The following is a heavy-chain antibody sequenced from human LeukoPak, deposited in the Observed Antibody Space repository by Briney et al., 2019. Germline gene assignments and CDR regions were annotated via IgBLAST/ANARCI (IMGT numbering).Heavy chain of an antibody. J-gene: IGHJ4*02. CDR2: ISASGGST. D-gene: IGHD3-10*01. Sequence: GGSLRLSCAASGFTFSIYAMHWVRQAPGKGLEWVSGISASGGSTYYVDSVKGRFTFSRDNSKNTLYLQMNSLRAEDTAVYHCAKDQGYYYGSGSYYDYWGQGTLVTVSS. CDR1: GFTFSIYA. V-gene: IGHV3-23*01. CDR3: AKDQGYYYGSGSYYDY.